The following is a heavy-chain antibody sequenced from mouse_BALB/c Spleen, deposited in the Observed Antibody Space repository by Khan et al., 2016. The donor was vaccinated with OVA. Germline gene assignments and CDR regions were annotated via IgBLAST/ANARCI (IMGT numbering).Heavy chain of an antibody. CDR2: IYPGSGST. CDR3: AKNYASWFAY. Sequence: QVRLQQSGPELVKPGASVKMSCKASGYTFTDYVINWVKQRTGQGLEWIGEIYPGSGSTYYNEKFKGKAKLTADKSSNTAYMHLSSLTSEDSAVYFCAKNYASWFAYWGQGTLVTVSA. CDR1: GYTFTDYV. V-gene: IGHV1-77*01. J-gene: IGHJ3*01.